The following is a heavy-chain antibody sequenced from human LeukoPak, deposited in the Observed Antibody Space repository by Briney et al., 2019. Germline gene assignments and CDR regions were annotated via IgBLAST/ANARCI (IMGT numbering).Heavy chain of an antibody. V-gene: IGHV1-2*02. D-gene: IGHD3-3*02. CDR3: ATTRDFTFSQAGALHGAEY. CDR1: GYTFTDYY. J-gene: IGHJ4*02. CDR2: INPKSGGT. Sequence: ASVKVSCKTSGYTFTDYYIHWVRQAPGQVLGWMGWINPKSGGTNNAQKFQGSVTMTRDTSITTAYMELSRLRSDDTAVYFCATTRDFTFSQAGALHGAEYWGQGTRVTVSS.